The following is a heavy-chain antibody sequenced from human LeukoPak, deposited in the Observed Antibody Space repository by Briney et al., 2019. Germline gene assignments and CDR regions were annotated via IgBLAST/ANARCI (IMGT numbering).Heavy chain of an antibody. Sequence: GGSLRLSCAASGFIFTSYTMTWVRQAPGKGLEWVSAISGSGDTTSYADSVKGRFAISRDNSKNTLYLQMNSLRAEDTAVYYCARDLIGYSSSWYALFLWGQGTMVTVSS. V-gene: IGHV3-23*01. J-gene: IGHJ3*01. CDR2: ISGSGDTT. D-gene: IGHD6-13*01. CDR3: ARDLIGYSSSWYALFL. CDR1: GFIFTSYT.